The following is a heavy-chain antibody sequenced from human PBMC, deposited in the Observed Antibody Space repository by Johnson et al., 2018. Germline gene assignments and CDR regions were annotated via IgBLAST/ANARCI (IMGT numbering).Heavy chain of an antibody. V-gene: IGHV3-49*05. D-gene: IGHD3-22*01. Sequence: EVQLVESGGGLVKQGRSLRLACTASGFTFGDYAMSWFRQAPGKGLEWVGCIRSKAYGGTTEYAASVKGRSTIQRDDSKSIAYLQMNSLKTEDKAVFYCTSWDYDSSGYYSAPFDIWGQGTMVTVSS. CDR3: TSWDYDSSGYYSAPFDI. CDR1: GFTFGDYA. J-gene: IGHJ3*02. CDR2: IRSKAYGGTT.